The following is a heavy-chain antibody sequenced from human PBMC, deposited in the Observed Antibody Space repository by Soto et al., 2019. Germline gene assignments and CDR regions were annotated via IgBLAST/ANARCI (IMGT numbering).Heavy chain of an antibody. Sequence: SVKVSCKASGFTFTSSAMQWVRQARGQRLEWIGWIVVGSGNTNYAQKFQGRVTITRDMSKNPFSLKLSTVTAADTAVYYCARHWAGYETEFDYWGQGTLVTVSS. CDR3: ARHWAGYETEFDY. D-gene: IGHD6-13*01. CDR2: IVVGSGNT. V-gene: IGHV1-58*02. CDR1: GFTFTSSA. J-gene: IGHJ4*02.